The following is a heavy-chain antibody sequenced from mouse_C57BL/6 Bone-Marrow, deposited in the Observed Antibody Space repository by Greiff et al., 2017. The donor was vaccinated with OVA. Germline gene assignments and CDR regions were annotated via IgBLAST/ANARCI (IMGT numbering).Heavy chain of an antibody. V-gene: IGHV1-81*01. D-gene: IGHD3-2*02. CDR2: IYPRSGNT. J-gene: IGHJ4*01. Sequence: VQLVESGAELARPGASVKLSCKASGYTFTSYGISWVKQRTGQGLEWIGEIYPRSGNTYYNEKFKGKATLTADKSSSTAYMELRSLTSEDSAVYFCARTAQGYYYAMDYWGQGTSVTVSS. CDR3: ARTAQGYYYAMDY. CDR1: GYTFTSYG.